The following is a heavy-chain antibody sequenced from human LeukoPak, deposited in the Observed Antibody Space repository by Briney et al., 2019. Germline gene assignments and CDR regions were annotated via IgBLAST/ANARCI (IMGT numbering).Heavy chain of an antibody. Sequence: HPGRSLRLSCAASGFTFSSYWMSWVRQAPGKGLEWVANIKQDGSEKYYVESVKGRFTISRDNAKNSLYLQMNSLRAEDTAVYYCARDTYYYDSSGYPPLYYYYYYMDVWGKGTTVTVSS. CDR2: IKQDGSEK. V-gene: IGHV3-7*01. J-gene: IGHJ6*03. CDR1: GFTFSSYW. D-gene: IGHD3-22*01. CDR3: ARDTYYYDSSGYPPLYYYYYYMDV.